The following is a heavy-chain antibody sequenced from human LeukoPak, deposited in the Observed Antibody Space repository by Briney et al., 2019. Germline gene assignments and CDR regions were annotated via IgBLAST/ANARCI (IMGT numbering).Heavy chain of an antibody. D-gene: IGHD2-15*01. J-gene: IGHJ6*03. Sequence: GGSLRLSCAASGFTFSDYYMSWIRQAPGKGLEWVSYISSSGSTIYYADSVKGRFTISRDNAKNSLYLQMNSLRAEDTAVYYCARDSTHSYYYYYMDVWGKGTTVTVSS. CDR1: GFTFSDYY. CDR3: ARDSTHSYYYYYMDV. CDR2: ISSSGSTI. V-gene: IGHV3-11*04.